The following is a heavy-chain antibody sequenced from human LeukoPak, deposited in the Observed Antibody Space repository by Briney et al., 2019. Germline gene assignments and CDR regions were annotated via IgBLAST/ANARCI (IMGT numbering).Heavy chain of an antibody. CDR1: GGTFSSYA. D-gene: IGHD2-15*01. Sequence: SVKVSCKASGGTFSSYAISWVRQAPGQGLEWMGGIIPIFGTANYAQKFQGRVTITADESTSTAYMELSSLRSEDTAVYYCARSSGYCSGGSCYFFDYWGQGTLVTVSS. CDR3: ARSSGYCSGGSCYFFDY. J-gene: IGHJ4*02. V-gene: IGHV1-69*13. CDR2: IIPIFGTA.